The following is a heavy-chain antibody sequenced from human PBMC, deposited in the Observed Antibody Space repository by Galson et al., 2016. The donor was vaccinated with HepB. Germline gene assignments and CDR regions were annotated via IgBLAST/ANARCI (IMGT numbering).Heavy chain of an antibody. CDR3: VRDRRPQGLDY. J-gene: IGHJ4*02. CDR1: GDSITSGGYY. Sequence: TLSLTCTVSGDSITSGGYYWSWVRQHPGKGLEWIGYIYHSGSAYYNPSLKSRLSMSVDTSKNQFSLKLNSLAAADTAIYYCVRDRRPQGLDYWGQGILVTVSS. CDR2: IYHSGSA. V-gene: IGHV4-31*03.